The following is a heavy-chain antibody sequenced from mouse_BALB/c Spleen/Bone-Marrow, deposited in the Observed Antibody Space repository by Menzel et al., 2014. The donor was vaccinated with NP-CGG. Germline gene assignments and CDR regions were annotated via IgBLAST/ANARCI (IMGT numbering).Heavy chain of an antibody. CDR2: ILPGSDNT. J-gene: IGHJ2*01. V-gene: IGHV1-9*01. CDR1: GYTFSNYW. Sequence: VQLQESGGGLMKPGASVKISCKATGYTFSNYWIQWVKQRPGHGPEWIGEILPGSDNTNYNEKFKGKATFTADTSSNTAYMQLSSLTSEDSAVYYCARGNPFDFWGQGTTLTVSS. CDR3: ARGNPFDF.